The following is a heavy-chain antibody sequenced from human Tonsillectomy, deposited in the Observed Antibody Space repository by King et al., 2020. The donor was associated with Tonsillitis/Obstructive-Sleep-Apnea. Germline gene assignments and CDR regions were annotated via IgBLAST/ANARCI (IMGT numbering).Heavy chain of an antibody. J-gene: IGHJ6*03. CDR2: IYYSGST. V-gene: IGHV4-39*01. CDR3: ASTGTIRSYYYMDV. D-gene: IGHD1-1*01. Sequence: LQLQESGPGLVKPSETLSLTCTVSGGSISSSSYYWGWIRQPPGKGLEWIGSIYYSGSTYYNPSLKSRVTISVDTSKNQFSLKLSSVTAAATAVYYCASTGTIRSYYYMDVWGKGTTVTVSS. CDR1: GGSISSSSYY.